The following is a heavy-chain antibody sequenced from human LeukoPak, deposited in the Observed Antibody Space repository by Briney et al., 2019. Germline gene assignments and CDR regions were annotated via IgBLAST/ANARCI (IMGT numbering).Heavy chain of an antibody. CDR3: ARGGRYCSGGTCYGTFDI. CDR1: GSAFSTYS. Sequence: GGSLRLSCAASGSAFSTYSMGWVRQAPGKGLEWVSSMSGGSDYIYYADSVKGRFIMSRDNAKNSLYLQMNSLRAEDTALHYCARGGRYCSGGTCYGTFDIWGQGTTVTVSS. V-gene: IGHV3-21*01. J-gene: IGHJ3*02. D-gene: IGHD2-15*01. CDR2: MSGGSDYI.